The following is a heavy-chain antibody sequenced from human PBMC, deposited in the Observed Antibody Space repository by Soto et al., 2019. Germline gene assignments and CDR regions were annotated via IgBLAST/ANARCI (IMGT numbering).Heavy chain of an antibody. J-gene: IGHJ5*02. D-gene: IGHD1-26*01. CDR1: GGTFNIYA. CDR2: IIPIFGTA. CDR3: ARNPSLGRGLFSFDP. V-gene: IGHV1-69*13. Sequence: GASVKVSCKASGGTFNIYAIIVVRQEPGQGLEWMGGIIPIFGTANYAQKFQGRVTITADESTSTAYMELSSLRSEDTAVYYCARNPSLGRGLFSFDPWGQGTLVTVSS.